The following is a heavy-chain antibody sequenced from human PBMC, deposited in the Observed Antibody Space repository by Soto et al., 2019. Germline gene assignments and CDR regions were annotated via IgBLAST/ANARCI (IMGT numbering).Heavy chain of an antibody. CDR1: GYTFTGYY. CDR3: ARDSNPSRYCSGGSCIGGFDY. D-gene: IGHD2-15*01. J-gene: IGHJ4*01. V-gene: IGHV1-2*04. CDR2: INPNSGGT. Sequence: GASVKVSCKASGYTFTGYYMHWVRRAPGEGLEWMGWINPNSGGTNYAQKFQGWVTMTTDTSISTAYMELSSLRSEDTAVYYCARDSNPSRYCSGGSCIGGFDYWGQGTLVTVSS.